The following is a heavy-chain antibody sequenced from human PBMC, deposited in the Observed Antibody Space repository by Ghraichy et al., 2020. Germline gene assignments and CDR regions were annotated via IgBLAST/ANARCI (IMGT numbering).Heavy chain of an antibody. Sequence: GGSLRLSCAASGFTFSSYAMSWVCQAPGKGLEWVSAISGSGGSTYYADSVKGRFTISRDNSKNTLYLQMNSLTAEDTAVYYCAKTFGVVIINDAFDIWGQGTMVTVSS. CDR1: GFTFSSYA. CDR2: ISGSGGST. D-gene: IGHD3-3*01. V-gene: IGHV3-23*01. J-gene: IGHJ3*02. CDR3: AKTFGVVIINDAFDI.